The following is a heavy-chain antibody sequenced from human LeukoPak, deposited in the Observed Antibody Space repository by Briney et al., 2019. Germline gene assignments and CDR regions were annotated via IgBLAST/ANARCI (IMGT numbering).Heavy chain of an antibody. CDR2: IKQDGSEK. V-gene: IGHV3-7*03. Sequence: GGSLRLSCAASGFTFSNYWMNWVRQAPGKGLEWVANIKQDGSEKFYVDSVKGRFTISRDNAKNSLYLQMNSLRAEDTAVYYCARDFSNWGQGTLVTVFS. D-gene: IGHD3-3*02. CDR1: GFTFSNYW. CDR3: ARDFSN. J-gene: IGHJ4*02.